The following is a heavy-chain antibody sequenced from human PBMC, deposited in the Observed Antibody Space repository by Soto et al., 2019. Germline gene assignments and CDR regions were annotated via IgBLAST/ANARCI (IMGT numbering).Heavy chain of an antibody. V-gene: IGHV1-69*01. CDR2: IIPVLGTE. J-gene: IGHJ4*02. D-gene: IGHD3-22*01. CDR3: ATGTAGDSSGYWVY. Sequence: QVRLVQSGAEVKKPGSSVKVSCRASGGTFSSYAINWVRQAPGQGLEWMGGIIPVLGTEDYSQKFQGRVTITADESTSTAYMELSSLRSEDAAVYYCATGTAGDSSGYWVYWGQGTLVTVSS. CDR1: GGTFSSYA.